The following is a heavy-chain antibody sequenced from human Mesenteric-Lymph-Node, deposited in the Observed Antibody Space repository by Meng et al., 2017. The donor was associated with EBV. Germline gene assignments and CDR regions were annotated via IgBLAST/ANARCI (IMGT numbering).Heavy chain of an antibody. CDR1: GYTFTTYD. D-gene: IGHD3-10*01. J-gene: IGHJ4*02. Sequence: VQLVQSGAEVKKPGASVKVSCKASGYTFTTYDINWVRQATGQGLEWMGWMNPNIGNTGYAQKFQGRVSMTRDTSISTAYMELSSLKSEDTAVYYCARGVEGSGRDWYYWGQGTLVTVSS. V-gene: IGHV1-8*01. CDR2: MNPNIGNT. CDR3: ARGVEGSGRDWYY.